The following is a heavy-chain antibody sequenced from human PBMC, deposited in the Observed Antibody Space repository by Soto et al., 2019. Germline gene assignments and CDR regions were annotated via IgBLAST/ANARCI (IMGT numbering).Heavy chain of an antibody. V-gene: IGHV1-3*01. CDR2: INAGNGNT. D-gene: IGHD3-9*01. Sequence: GASLKVSCKASGYTFTSYAMHWVRQAPGQRLEWMGWINAGNGNTKYSQKFQGRVTITRDTSASTAYMELSSLRSEDTAVYYCAKEGRYFDYYYYGMDVWGQGTTVTVSS. CDR3: AKEGRYFDYYYYGMDV. J-gene: IGHJ6*02. CDR1: GYTFTSYA.